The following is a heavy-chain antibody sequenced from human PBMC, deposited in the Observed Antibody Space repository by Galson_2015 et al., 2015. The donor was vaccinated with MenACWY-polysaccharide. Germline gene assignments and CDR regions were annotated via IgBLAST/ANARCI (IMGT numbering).Heavy chain of an antibody. CDR3: ARGSKWEPLDY. CDR1: GFTFSSYS. J-gene: IGHJ4*02. D-gene: IGHD1-26*01. CDR2: ISSSSSTI. V-gene: IGHV3-48*01. Sequence: SLRLSCAASGFTFSSYSMNWVRQAPGKGLEWVSYISSSSSTIYYADSVKGRFTISRDNSKNSLYLQMNSLRAEDTAVYYCARGSKWEPLDYWGQGTLVTVSS.